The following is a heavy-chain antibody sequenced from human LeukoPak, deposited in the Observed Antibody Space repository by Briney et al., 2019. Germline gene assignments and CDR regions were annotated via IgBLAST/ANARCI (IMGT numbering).Heavy chain of an antibody. D-gene: IGHD3-3*01. CDR1: GFTFSSYG. CDR2: ISYDGSNK. V-gene: IGHV3-30*18. Sequence: PGRSLRLSCAASGFTFSSYGMHWVGHAPGKGLEWVAVISYDGSNKYYADSVKGRFTISRDNSKNTLYLQMNSLRAEDTAVYYCAKARDLSLMNWGQGTLVTVSS. CDR3: AKARDLSLMN. J-gene: IGHJ4*02.